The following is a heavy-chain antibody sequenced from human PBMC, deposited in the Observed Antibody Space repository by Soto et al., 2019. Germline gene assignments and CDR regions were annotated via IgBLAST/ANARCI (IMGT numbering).Heavy chain of an antibody. Sequence: SQTLSLTCAISGDRVSSNSAAWTWIRPSPSRGLEWLGRTYYRSKWYNDYAVSVKSRITINPDSSKNQFSLQLNSVTPEDTAVYYCARGAAGTGFDYWGQGTLVTVSS. D-gene: IGHD6-13*01. CDR3: ARGAAGTGFDY. CDR1: GDRVSSNSAA. J-gene: IGHJ4*02. CDR2: TYYRSKWYN. V-gene: IGHV6-1*01.